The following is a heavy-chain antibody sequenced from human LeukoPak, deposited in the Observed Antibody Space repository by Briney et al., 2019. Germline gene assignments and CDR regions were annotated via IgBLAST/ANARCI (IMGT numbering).Heavy chain of an antibody. Sequence: GGSLRLSCAASGFTFSSYAMSWVRQAPGKGLEWGSAISGSGGSTYYADSVKGRFTISRDNSRNTLYLQMNSLRAEDTAVYYCAKSDYGDYGYFDYWGQGTLVTVSS. J-gene: IGHJ4*02. CDR2: ISGSGGST. CDR3: AKSDYGDYGYFDY. D-gene: IGHD4-17*01. CDR1: GFTFSSYA. V-gene: IGHV3-23*01.